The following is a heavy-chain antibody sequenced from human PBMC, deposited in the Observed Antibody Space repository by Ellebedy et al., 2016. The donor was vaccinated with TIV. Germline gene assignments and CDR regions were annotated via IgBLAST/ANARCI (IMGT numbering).Heavy chain of an antibody. CDR3: AKRGVVVTAIQRYFDY. CDR1: GFTFSSYA. J-gene: IGHJ4*02. CDR2: ISGSGVGT. V-gene: IGHV3-23*01. D-gene: IGHD2-21*02. Sequence: GESLKISCAAPGFTFSSYAMSWVRQAPGKGLEWVSAISGSGVGTYYADSVKGRLTISRDNSKNTLYLQMNSLRAEDTAVYYCAKRGVVVTAIQRYFDYWGQGTLVTVSS.